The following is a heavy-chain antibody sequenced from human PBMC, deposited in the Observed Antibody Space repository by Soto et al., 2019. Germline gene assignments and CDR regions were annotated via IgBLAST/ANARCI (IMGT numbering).Heavy chain of an antibody. CDR3: ARVYPDPNDYGDYLPFDY. V-gene: IGHV3-7*01. CDR2: IKQDGSEK. Sequence: GGSLRLSCAASGFTFSSYWMSWVRQAPGKGLEWVANIKQDGSEKYYVDSVKGRFTISRDNAKNSLYLQMNSLRAEDTAVYYCARVYPDPNDYGDYLPFDYWGQGTLVTVSS. D-gene: IGHD4-17*01. CDR1: GFTFSSYW. J-gene: IGHJ4*02.